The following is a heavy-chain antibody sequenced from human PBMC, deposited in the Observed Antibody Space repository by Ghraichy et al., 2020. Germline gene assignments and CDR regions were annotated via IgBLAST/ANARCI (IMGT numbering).Heavy chain of an antibody. CDR2: ISSSSGSI. CDR1: GFTFSTYT. V-gene: IGHV3-48*02. Sequence: GGSLRLSCATSGFTFSTYTMGWVRQAPGKGLEWVSSISSSSGSIFYADSVKGRFTISSDNAKNSLYLQMNSLRDEDTAVYFCARKDFFNSGTYYIPFFDSWGQGTLVTVSS. J-gene: IGHJ4*02. CDR3: ARKDFFNSGTYYIPFFDS. D-gene: IGHD3-10*01.